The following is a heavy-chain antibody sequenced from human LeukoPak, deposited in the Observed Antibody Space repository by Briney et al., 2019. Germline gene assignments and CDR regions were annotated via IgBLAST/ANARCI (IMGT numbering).Heavy chain of an antibody. Sequence: TSETLSLTCTVSGGSISSSSYYWGWIRQPPGKGLEWIGSIYYSGSTYYNPSLKSRVTISVDTSKNQFSLKLSSVTAADTAVYYCAETGSPLANYYYYGMDVWGQGTTVTVSS. V-gene: IGHV4-39*01. CDR2: IYYSGST. CDR1: GGSISSSSYY. J-gene: IGHJ6*02. D-gene: IGHD6-19*01. CDR3: AETGSPLANYYYYGMDV.